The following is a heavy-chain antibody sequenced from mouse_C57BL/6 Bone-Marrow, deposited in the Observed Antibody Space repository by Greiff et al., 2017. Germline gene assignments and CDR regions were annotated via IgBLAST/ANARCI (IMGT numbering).Heavy chain of an antibody. CDR1: GFTFSDYG. V-gene: IGHV5-17*01. CDR3: ARSLAWFAY. CDR2: IRSGSSTI. Sequence: VQLKESGGGLVKPGGSLKLSCAASGFTFSDYGMHWVRQAPEKGLEWVAYIRSGSSTIYYADTVKGRFTISRDNAKNTLFLQMTSLRSEDTAMYYCARSLAWFAYWGQGTLVTVSA. J-gene: IGHJ3*01. D-gene: IGHD6-2*01.